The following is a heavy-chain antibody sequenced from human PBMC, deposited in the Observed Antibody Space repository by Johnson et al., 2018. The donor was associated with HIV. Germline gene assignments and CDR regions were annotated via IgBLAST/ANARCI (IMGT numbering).Heavy chain of an antibody. V-gene: IGHV3-30-3*01. J-gene: IGHJ3*02. CDR1: GFTFSDYY. CDR3: ARDPLGAGAFDI. Sequence: QVQLVESGGGLVKPGGSLRLSCVASGFTFSDYYMSWIRQAPGKGLEWVAVISYDGSNKYYTASVKGRFTISRDNSKNTLYLQMNSLRAEDTAVYHCARDPLGAGAFDILGQGTMVTVSS. CDR2: ISYDGSNK.